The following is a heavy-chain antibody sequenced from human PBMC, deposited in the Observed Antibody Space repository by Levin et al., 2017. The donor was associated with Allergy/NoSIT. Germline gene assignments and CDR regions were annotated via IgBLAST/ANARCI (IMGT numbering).Heavy chain of an antibody. J-gene: IGHJ3*02. CDR2: IYSGGST. D-gene: IGHD4-23*01. CDR3: ARENIDGGLDAFDI. CDR1: GFTVSSRY. Sequence: GESLKISCAVSGFTVSSRYMSWVRQVPGKGLEWVSVIYSGGSTYYTDSVKGRFTISRDNSKNTLYLQMKSLRAEDTTVYYCARENIDGGLDAFDIWGQGTMVTVSS. V-gene: IGHV3-53*01.